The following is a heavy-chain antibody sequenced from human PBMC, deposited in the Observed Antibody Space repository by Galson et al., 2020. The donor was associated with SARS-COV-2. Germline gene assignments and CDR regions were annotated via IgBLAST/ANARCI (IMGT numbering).Heavy chain of an antibody. CDR1: GYSFTSYG. CDR2: INAYNGNT. J-gene: IGHJ4*02. V-gene: IGHV1-18*01. CDR3: ARARVADSLLWFGELSEELDY. D-gene: IGHD3-10*01. Sequence: GESLKISCKASGYSFTSYGFGWVRQAPGQGLEWMGWINAYNGNTKYAQKFQGRVTMTTDTSTSTAYMELRSLRSDDTAVYYCARARVADSLLWFGELSEELDYWGQGTLVTVSS.